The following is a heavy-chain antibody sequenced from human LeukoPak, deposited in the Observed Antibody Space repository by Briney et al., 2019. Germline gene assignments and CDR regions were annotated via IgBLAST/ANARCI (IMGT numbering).Heavy chain of an antibody. CDR1: GYTLTELS. CDR3: ATVDYYDSSGYHN. Sequence: ASVKVSCKVSGYTLTELSMHWVGKALGKGMGWMGGFDPEDGETIYAQKFQGRVTMTEDTSTDTAYMELSSLRSEDTAVYYCATVDYYDSSGYHNWGQGTLVTVSS. D-gene: IGHD3-22*01. J-gene: IGHJ4*02. V-gene: IGHV1-24*01. CDR2: FDPEDGET.